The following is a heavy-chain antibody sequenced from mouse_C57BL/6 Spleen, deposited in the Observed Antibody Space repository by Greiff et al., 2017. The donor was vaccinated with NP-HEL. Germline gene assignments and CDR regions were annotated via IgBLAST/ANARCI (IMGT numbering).Heavy chain of an antibody. CDR2: IDPETGGT. V-gene: IGHV1-15*01. CDR3: TRTSNYYGSSSFAY. J-gene: IGHJ3*01. D-gene: IGHD1-1*01. CDR1: GYTFTDYE. Sequence: QVQLQQSGAELVRPGASVTLSCKASGYTFTDYEMHWVKQTPVHGLEWIGAIDPETGGTAYNQKFKGKAILTADKSSSTAYMELRSLTSEDSAVYYCTRTSNYYGSSSFAYWGQGTLVTVSA.